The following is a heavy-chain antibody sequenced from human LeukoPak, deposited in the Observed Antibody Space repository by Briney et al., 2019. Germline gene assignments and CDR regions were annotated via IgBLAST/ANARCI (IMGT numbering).Heavy chain of an antibody. V-gene: IGHV1-2*02. J-gene: IGHJ4*02. CDR2: INPNSGGT. CDR1: GYTFTGYY. CDR3: ARAYSRRDGYNYASDY. Sequence: GASVKVSCKASGYTFTGYYMHWVRQAPGQGLEWMGWINPNSGGTNYAQKFQGRVTMTRDTSISTAYMELSRLRSDDTAVYYCARAYSRRDGYNYASDYWGQGTLVTVSS. D-gene: IGHD5-24*01.